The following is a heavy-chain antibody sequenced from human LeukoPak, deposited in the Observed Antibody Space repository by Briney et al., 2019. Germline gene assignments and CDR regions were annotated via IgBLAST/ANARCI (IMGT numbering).Heavy chain of an antibody. D-gene: IGHD3-10*01. CDR2: IYHSGST. J-gene: IGHJ6*02. CDR3: ASGKDGTWFGELWMPYYYYGMDV. V-gene: IGHV4-39*07. Sequence: PSETLSLTCTVSGGSISSSSYYWGWIRQPPGKGLEWIGEIYHSGSTNYNPSLKSRVTISVDKSKNQFSLKLSSVTAADTAVYYCASGKDGTWFGELWMPYYYYGMDVWGQGTTVTVSS. CDR1: GGSISSSSYY.